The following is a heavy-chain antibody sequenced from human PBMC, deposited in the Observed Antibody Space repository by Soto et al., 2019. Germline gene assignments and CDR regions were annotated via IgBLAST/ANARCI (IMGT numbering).Heavy chain of an antibody. Sequence: SETLSLTCTVSGGSISSYYWSWIRQPPGKGLEWIGYIYYSGSTNYNPSLKSRVTISVDTSKNQFSLKLSSVTAADTAVYYCSRRNDSSGYYYDYFDYWGQGTLVTVSS. D-gene: IGHD3-22*01. CDR1: GGSISSYY. J-gene: IGHJ4*02. V-gene: IGHV4-59*01. CDR2: IYYSGST. CDR3: SRRNDSSGYYYDYFDY.